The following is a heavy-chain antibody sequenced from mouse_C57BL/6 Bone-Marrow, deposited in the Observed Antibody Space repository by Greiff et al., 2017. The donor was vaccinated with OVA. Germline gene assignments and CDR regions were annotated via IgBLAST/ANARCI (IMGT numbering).Heavy chain of an antibody. CDR1: GFTFSDAW. V-gene: IGHV6-6*01. D-gene: IGHD1-1*01. CDR3: TRPSLLLRNAMDY. Sequence: EVHLVESGGGLVQPGGSMKLSCAASGFTFSDAWMDWVRQSPEKGLEWVAEIRNKANNHATYYAESVKGRFTISRDDSKSSVYLQMNSLRAEDTGIYYCTRPSLLLRNAMDYWGQGTSVTVSS. J-gene: IGHJ4*01. CDR2: IRNKANNHAT.